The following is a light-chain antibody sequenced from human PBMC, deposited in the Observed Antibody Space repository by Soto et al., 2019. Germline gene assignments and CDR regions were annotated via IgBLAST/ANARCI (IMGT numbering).Light chain of an antibody. CDR1: SSDVGGYNS. CDR2: EVS. V-gene: IGLV2-8*01. Sequence: QSVLTQPPSASGSPGQSVTISCTGTSSDVGGYNSVSWYQQHPGKAPKLMIYEVSKWPSGVPDRFSGSKSGNTASLTVSGLQAEDEADYYCLSYAGTNNLVFGGGTKLTVL. J-gene: IGLJ3*02. CDR3: LSYAGTNNLV.